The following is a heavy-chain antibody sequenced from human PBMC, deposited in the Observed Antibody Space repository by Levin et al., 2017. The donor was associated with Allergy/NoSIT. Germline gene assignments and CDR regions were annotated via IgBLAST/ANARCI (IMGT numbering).Heavy chain of an antibody. CDR1: RYIFSDYF. Sequence: ASVKVSCKASRYIFSDYFIHWVRQAPGQGLEWMGWINPHSGDTKYAQEFQGRVTMTRDTSISTAYMELTRLTSDDTAVYYCARDLYNDDSVFGYWGQGALVNVFS. V-gene: IGHV1-2*02. D-gene: IGHD3-22*01. CDR2: INPHSGDT. J-gene: IGHJ4*02. CDR3: ARDLYNDDSVFGY.